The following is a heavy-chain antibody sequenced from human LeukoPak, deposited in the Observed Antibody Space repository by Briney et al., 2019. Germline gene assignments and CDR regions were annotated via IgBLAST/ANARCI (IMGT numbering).Heavy chain of an antibody. J-gene: IGHJ4*02. CDR1: GFTFSSYS. CDR2: ISSSSSTI. Sequence: GGSLRLSCAASGFTFSSYSMNWVRQAPGKGLEWVSYISSSSSTIYYADSVKGRFTISRDSAKNSLYLQMNSLRAEDTAVYYCARDPGGSYHPDYFDYWGQGTLVTVSS. CDR3: ARDPGGSYHPDYFDY. V-gene: IGHV3-48*01. D-gene: IGHD1-26*01.